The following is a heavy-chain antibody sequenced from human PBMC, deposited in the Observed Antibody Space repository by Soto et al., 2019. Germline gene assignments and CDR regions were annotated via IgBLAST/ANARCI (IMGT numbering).Heavy chain of an antibody. J-gene: IGHJ6*03. Sequence: ASVKVSCKASGYTFANFGISWVRQAPGQGLEWMGWINAYTGNTNYAQKFQGRVTMTRNTSISTAYMELSSLRSEDTAVYYCARRWFGAAMAKYYYYMDVWGKGTTVTVSS. CDR2: INAYTGNT. V-gene: IGHV1-18*01. D-gene: IGHD3-10*01. CDR3: ARRWFGAAMAKYYYYMDV. CDR1: GYTFANFG.